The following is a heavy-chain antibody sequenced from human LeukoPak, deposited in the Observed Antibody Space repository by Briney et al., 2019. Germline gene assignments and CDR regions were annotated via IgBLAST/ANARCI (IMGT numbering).Heavy chain of an antibody. CDR2: SRSKVYGGTT. V-gene: IGHV3-49*03. CDR3: NREEPRIVHDD. Sequence: GRSLCCTATTYGSTCYAIHRARHGQAPGKGLEWVGLSRSKVYGGTTEYAASVKGRFTISRDDSKSIAYLQMNRLKPEETSVYYCNREEPRIVHDDWGQGTLVTVS. D-gene: IGHD2-15*01. J-gene: IGHJ4*02. CDR1: GSTCYAIH.